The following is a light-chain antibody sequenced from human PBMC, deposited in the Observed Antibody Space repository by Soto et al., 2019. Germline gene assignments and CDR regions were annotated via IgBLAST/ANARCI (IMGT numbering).Light chain of an antibody. Sequence: YVLTQPACVSGYPGQSITISCTGTSSDVGGFNSVSWYQLRPGTAPKLILYDVVDRPSGVSYRFSGSKSGNTASLTISGLQAADEADYFCSSYTSTMTNVFGSGTKVTVL. CDR1: SSDVGGFNS. J-gene: IGLJ1*01. CDR3: SSYTSTMTNV. V-gene: IGLV2-14*03. CDR2: DVV.